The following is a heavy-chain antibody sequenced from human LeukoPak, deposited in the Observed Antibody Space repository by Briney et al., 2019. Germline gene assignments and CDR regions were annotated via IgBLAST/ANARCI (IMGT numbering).Heavy chain of an antibody. D-gene: IGHD1-26*01. J-gene: IGHJ4*02. V-gene: IGHV4-31*03. CDR1: GGSISSGGYY. CDR2: IYYSGST. CDR3: ARDQRRGPFYY. Sequence: TSETLSLTCTVSGGSISSGGYYWSWIRQHPGKGLEWIGYIYYSGSTYYNPSLKSRVTISVDTSKNQFSLKLSSVTAADTAVYYCARDQRRGPFYYWGQGTLVTVSS.